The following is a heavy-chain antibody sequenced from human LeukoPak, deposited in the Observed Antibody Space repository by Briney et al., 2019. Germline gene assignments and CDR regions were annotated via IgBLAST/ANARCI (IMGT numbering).Heavy chain of an antibody. Sequence: SQTLSLTCTVSGGSISSGSYYWSWIRQPAGKGLEWIGRIYTNGNTNYNPSLKSRVTISLDTSKNQFSLRLSSVTAADTAVYFCASPRGDDSGGYYTWYFHHWGQGILVTVSS. CDR2: IYTNGNT. CDR1: GGSISSGSYY. D-gene: IGHD3-22*01. V-gene: IGHV4-61*02. J-gene: IGHJ1*01. CDR3: ASPRGDDSGGYYTWYFHH.